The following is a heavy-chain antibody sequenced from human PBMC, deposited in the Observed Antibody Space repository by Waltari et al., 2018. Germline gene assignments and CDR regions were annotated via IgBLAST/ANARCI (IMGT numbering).Heavy chain of an antibody. V-gene: IGHV4-61*09. Sequence: QVQLQESGPGLVKPSQTLSLTCTVSGGSISSGSYYWSWIRQPAGKGLEWIGYIYTSGSTNYNPSLKSRVTISVDTSKNQFSLKLSSVTAADTAVYYCARVTRIAAPYFDYWGQGTLVTVSS. CDR2: IYTSGST. J-gene: IGHJ4*02. CDR3: ARVTRIAAPYFDY. CDR1: GGSISSGSYY. D-gene: IGHD6-25*01.